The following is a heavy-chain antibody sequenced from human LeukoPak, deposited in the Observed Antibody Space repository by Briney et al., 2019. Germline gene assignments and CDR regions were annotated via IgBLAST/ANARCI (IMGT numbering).Heavy chain of an antibody. V-gene: IGHV3-11*01. CDR2: ISSGGVDL. CDR3: AREQLREYGNIGY. CDR1: GFPFSDYY. Sequence: GGSLTLSCAASGFPFSDYYMGWIRQAPGKGLEWVSYISSGGVDLWYGDSVKGRFTTSRDNARNSLYLRMDSLRADDTAVYYCAREQLREYGNIGYCGQGTLVTVSS. D-gene: IGHD1-1*01. J-gene: IGHJ4*02.